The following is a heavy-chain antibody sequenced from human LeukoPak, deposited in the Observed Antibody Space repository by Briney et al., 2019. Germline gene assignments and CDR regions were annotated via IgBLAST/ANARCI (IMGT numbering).Heavy chain of an antibody. CDR1: GYTFTSYY. Sequence: ASVKVSCKASGYTFTSYYMHWVRQAPGQGLEWMGIINPSVGSTTYAQELQGRVTMTRDTSTSTVYMELSSLRSEDTAVYYCAKEGVLAARPFDYWGQGTRSPSPQ. D-gene: IGHD6-6*01. J-gene: IGHJ4*02. V-gene: IGHV1-46*04. CDR2: INPSVGST. CDR3: AKEGVLAARPFDY.